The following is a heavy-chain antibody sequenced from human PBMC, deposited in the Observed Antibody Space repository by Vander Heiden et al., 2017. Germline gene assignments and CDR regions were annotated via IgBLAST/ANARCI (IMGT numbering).Heavy chain of an antibody. V-gene: IGHV3-33*01. J-gene: IGHJ4*02. D-gene: IGHD2-15*01. CDR3: ARDYVRYCSGGSCYNDY. CDR2: IGYDGSKK. CDR1: GFPLSRYG. Sequence: QVQLVESGGGVVQPGRSLRLSCAASGFPLSRYGMHWFRQAPGKGLEWVAVIGYDGSKKYYEDSVKGRFTISRDNSKNTLYLQMNSLRAEDTAVYYCARDYVRYCSGGSCYNDYWGQGTLVTVSS.